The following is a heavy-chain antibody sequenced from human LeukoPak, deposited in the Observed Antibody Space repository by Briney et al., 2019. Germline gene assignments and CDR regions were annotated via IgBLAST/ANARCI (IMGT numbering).Heavy chain of an antibody. CDR2: ISSSGSTI. J-gene: IGHJ6*02. CDR3: ARDRNDYVWGPYYYYYGMDV. Sequence: PGGSLRLSCAASGFTFSSYEMNWVRQAPGKGLEWVSYISSSGSTIYYADSVKGRFTISRDNAKNSLYLQMNSLRAEDTAVYYCARDRNDYVWGPYYYYYGMDVWGQGTTVTVSS. V-gene: IGHV3-48*03. CDR1: GFTFSSYE. D-gene: IGHD3-16*01.